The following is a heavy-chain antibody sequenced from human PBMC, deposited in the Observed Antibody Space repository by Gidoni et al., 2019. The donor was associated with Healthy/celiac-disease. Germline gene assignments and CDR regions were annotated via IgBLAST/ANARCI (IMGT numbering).Heavy chain of an antibody. CDR3: AKDRSRAEYSSSPFGY. Sequence: EVQPFGSGGGLVQPGGSLRLPLAASRFTFTSYAMSWVRQAPGKGLEWVSAISGSGGSTYYADSVKGRFTISRDNSKNTLYLQMNSLRAEDTAVYYCAKDRSRAEYSSSPFGYWGQGTLVTVSS. V-gene: IGHV3-23*01. D-gene: IGHD6-6*01. CDR1: RFTFTSYA. CDR2: ISGSGGST. J-gene: IGHJ4*02.